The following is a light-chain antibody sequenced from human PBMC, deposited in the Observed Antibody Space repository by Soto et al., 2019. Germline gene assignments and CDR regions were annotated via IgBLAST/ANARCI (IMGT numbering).Light chain of an antibody. J-gene: IGLJ1*01. CDR3: SSYAGSKNFV. Sequence: QSALTQPPSASGSPGQSVTISCTGTSSDVGGYNYVSWYQHHPGKAPKLMIYEVSKRPSGVPDRFSGSKSGNTASLTVSGLQAEDEADYYCSSYAGSKNFVFGPGTKLTVL. V-gene: IGLV2-8*01. CDR1: SSDVGGYNY. CDR2: EVS.